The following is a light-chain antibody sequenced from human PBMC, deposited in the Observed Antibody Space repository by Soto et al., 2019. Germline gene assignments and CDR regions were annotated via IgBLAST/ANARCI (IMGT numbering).Light chain of an antibody. CDR1: QSVGTF. CDR3: QQCNNWPQWT. CDR2: DAS. J-gene: IGKJ1*01. V-gene: IGKV3-11*01. Sequence: EIVLTQSPATLSLSPGERATLSCRASQSVGTFFAWYQQKPGQAPRLLIYDASNRATGIPARFSGSGSGTDFTLTISSLEPEDFAVYYCQQCNNWPQWTFGQGTKVDSK.